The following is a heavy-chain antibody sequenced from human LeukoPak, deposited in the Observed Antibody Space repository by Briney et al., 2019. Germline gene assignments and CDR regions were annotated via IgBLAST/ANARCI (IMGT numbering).Heavy chain of an antibody. V-gene: IGHV3-53*01. CDR1: GFTFSSYA. Sequence: GGSLRLSCAASGFTFSSYAMSWVRQAPGKGLEWVSVIYSGGSTYYADSVKGRFTISRDNSKNTLYLQMNSLRAEDTAVYYCARCGHRYGSGSFYYYYYMDVWGKGTTVTVSS. J-gene: IGHJ6*03. D-gene: IGHD3-10*01. CDR3: ARCGHRYGSGSFYYYYYMDV. CDR2: IYSGGST.